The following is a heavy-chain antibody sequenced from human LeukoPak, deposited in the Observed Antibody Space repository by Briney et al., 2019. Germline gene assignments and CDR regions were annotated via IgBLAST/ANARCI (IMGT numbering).Heavy chain of an antibody. D-gene: IGHD2-2*01. V-gene: IGHV4-59*08. J-gene: IGHJ4*02. CDR1: GGSISSYY. CDR3: ARLGIGVVPSAMLGDYYFDY. Sequence: PSETLSFTCTVSGGSISSYYWSWIRQPPGKGLEWIGYIYYSGSTKYNPSLKSRVTISVDTYKSQFSLKLTSVTAADTAVYYCARLGIGVVPSAMLGDYYFDYWGQGTLVTVSS. CDR2: IYYSGST.